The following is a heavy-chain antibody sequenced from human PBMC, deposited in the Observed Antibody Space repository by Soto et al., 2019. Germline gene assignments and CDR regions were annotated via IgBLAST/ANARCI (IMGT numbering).Heavy chain of an antibody. J-gene: IGHJ6*02. CDR3: ARDTEVLWFGELTLGMDV. V-gene: IGHV3-21*01. Sequence: GGSLSLSCAASGFTFSSYSMSWVRQAPGKGLEWVSSISSSSSYIYYADSVKGRFTISRDNAKNSLYLQMNSLRAEDAAVYYCARDTEVLWFGELTLGMDVWGQGTTVTVSS. CDR1: GFTFSSYS. CDR2: ISSSSSYI. D-gene: IGHD3-10*01.